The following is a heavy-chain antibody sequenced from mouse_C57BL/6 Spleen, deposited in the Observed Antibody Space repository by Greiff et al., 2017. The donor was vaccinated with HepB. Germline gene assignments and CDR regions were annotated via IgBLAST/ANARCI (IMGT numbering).Heavy chain of an antibody. J-gene: IGHJ1*03. CDR1: GFSLNTYA. CDR3: VRHGDYGNYVWYFDV. V-gene: IGHV10-1*01. Sequence: EVKLVESGGGLVQPKGSLKLSCAASGFSLNTYAMNWVRKAPGKGLEWVARIRSKSNNYATYYADSVKDRFNISRDDSESMRYLQMNNLKTEDTAMYYCVRHGDYGNYVWYFDVWGTGTTVTVSS. D-gene: IGHD2-1*01. CDR2: IRSKSNNYAT.